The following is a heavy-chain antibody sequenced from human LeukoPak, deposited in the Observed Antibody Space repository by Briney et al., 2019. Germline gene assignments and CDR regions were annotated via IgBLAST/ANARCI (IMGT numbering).Heavy chain of an antibody. D-gene: IGHD3-9*01. CDR1: GGSFSGYY. CDR3: ARADWLGSYYYTDV. CDR2: INHSGST. J-gene: IGHJ6*03. Sequence: SETLSLTCTVSGGSFSGYYWSWIRQPPGKGLEWIGEINHSGSTNYNPSLKSRVTISVDTSKNQFSLKLTSVTGADTAVYYWARADWLGSYYYTDVWGKGTTVTVSS. V-gene: IGHV4-34*01.